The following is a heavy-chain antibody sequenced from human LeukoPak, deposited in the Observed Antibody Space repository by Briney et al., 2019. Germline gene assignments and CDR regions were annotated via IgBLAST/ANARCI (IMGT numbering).Heavy chain of an antibody. CDR3: ARHGRIAAAGTAPDY. J-gene: IGHJ4*02. Sequence: GESLKISCNVSGDNFDIYWIAWVRQMPGKGLEWMGIIYPGDSDANYSPSFQGQVTISADKSISTAYLQWSSLKASDTAMYYCARHGRIAAAGTAPDYWGQGTLVTVSS. D-gene: IGHD6-13*01. CDR1: GDNFDIYW. V-gene: IGHV5-51*01. CDR2: IYPGDSDA.